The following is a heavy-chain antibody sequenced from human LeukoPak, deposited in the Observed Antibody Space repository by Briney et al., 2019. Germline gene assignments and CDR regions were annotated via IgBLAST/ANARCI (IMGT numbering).Heavy chain of an antibody. D-gene: IGHD4-11*01. CDR3: ARDPLSAYSNYVS. Sequence: ASVKVSCKASGYTFTGYYMHWVRQAPGQGLEWMGWINPNSGGTNYAQKFQGRVTMTRDTSISTAYMELSRLRSDDTAVYYCARDPLSAYSNYVSWGQGTLVTVSS. CDR2: INPNSGGT. J-gene: IGHJ4*02. CDR1: GYTFTGYY. V-gene: IGHV1-2*02.